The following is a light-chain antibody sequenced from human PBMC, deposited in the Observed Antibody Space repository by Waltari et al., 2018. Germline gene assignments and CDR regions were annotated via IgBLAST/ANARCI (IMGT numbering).Light chain of an antibody. CDR2: WAS. Sequence: DIVXTXSPDSLAVSXGERATIXXKSSQSVFXNATNKNYLTRYQQKPGQPPKVLIYWASTRDSGVPDRFXXSGSGTXFTLTISGLXXEDVAVXXCXLYYSXPPFFTFXXXTKVDXK. CDR3: XLYYSXPPFFT. CDR1: QSVFXNATNKNY. J-gene: IGKJ3*01. V-gene: IGKV4-1*01.